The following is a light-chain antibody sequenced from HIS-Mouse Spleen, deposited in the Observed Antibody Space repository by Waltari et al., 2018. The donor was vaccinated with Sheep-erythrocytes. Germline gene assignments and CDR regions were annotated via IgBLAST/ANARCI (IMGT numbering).Light chain of an antibody. CDR3: CSYAGSYNHV. V-gene: IGLV2-11*01. CDR2: DVS. Sequence: QSALTQPRSVSGSPGQSVTISCTGTSSDVGCYNYVSWYQQHPGKAPKLMIYDVSKRPSGFPDRFSGSKSGNPASLTISGLQAEDEADYYCCSYAGSYNHVFATGTKVTVL. J-gene: IGLJ1*01. CDR1: SSDVGCYNY.